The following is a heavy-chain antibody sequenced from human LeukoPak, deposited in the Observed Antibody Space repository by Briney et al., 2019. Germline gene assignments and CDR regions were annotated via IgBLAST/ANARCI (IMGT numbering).Heavy chain of an antibody. CDR1: GFTFDDYA. CDR3: AKEPRVSGDY. J-gene: IGHJ4*02. V-gene: IGHV3-43*02. Sequence: GSLRLSCAASGFTFDDYAMHWVRQAPGKGLEWVSLISGDGGSTYYADSVKGRFTISRDNSKNSLYLQMKSLRPEDTALYCCAKEPRVSGDYWGQGTLVTVSS. CDR2: ISGDGGST.